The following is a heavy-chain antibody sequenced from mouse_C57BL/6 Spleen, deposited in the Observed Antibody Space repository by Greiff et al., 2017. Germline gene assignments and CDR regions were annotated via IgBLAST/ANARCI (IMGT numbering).Heavy chain of an antibody. Sequence: EVQLVESGEGLVKPGGSLKLSCAASGFTFSSYAMSWVRQTPEKRLEWVAYISSGGDYIYYADTVKGRFTISRDNARNTLYLQMSSLKSEDTAMYYCTRGDDGYHWYFDVWGTGTTVTVSS. D-gene: IGHD2-3*01. J-gene: IGHJ1*03. CDR1: GFTFSSYA. V-gene: IGHV5-9-1*02. CDR3: TRGDDGYHWYFDV. CDR2: ISSGGDYI.